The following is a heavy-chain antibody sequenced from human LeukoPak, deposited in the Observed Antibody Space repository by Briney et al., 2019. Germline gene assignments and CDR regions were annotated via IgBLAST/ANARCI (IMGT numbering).Heavy chain of an antibody. Sequence: ASVKVSCKASGYTFTSYGISWVRQAPGQGLEWMGWINPNSGGTNYAQKFQGWVTMTRDTSISTAYMELSRLRSDDTAVYYCARGLKGGYSGYDKYYFDYWGQGTLVTVSS. V-gene: IGHV1-2*04. J-gene: IGHJ4*02. D-gene: IGHD5-12*01. CDR2: INPNSGGT. CDR3: ARGLKGGYSGYDKYYFDY. CDR1: GYTFTSYG.